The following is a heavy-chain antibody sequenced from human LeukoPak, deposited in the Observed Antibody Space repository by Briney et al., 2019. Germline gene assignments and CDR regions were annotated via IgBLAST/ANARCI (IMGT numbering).Heavy chain of an antibody. CDR2: INHSGST. CDR1: GGSFSGYY. V-gene: IGHV4-34*01. D-gene: IGHD3-10*01. CDR3: AREQWFGEFKFDY. J-gene: IGHJ4*02. Sequence: SETLSLTCAVYGGSFSGYYWSWVRQPPGKGLEWIGEINHSGSTNYNPSLKSRVTISVDTSKNQFSLKLSSVTAADTAVYYCAREQWFGEFKFDYWGQGTLVTVSS.